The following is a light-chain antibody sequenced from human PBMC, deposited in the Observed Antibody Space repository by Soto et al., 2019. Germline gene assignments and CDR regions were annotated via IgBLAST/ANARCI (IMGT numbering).Light chain of an antibody. CDR3: CSYAGSYTYWV. Sequence: QSALTQPPSASGSPGQSVTISCTGTSSDVGGYNFVSWYQHHPGKAPKVMIYDVSQRPSGVPDRFSGSKSGNTASLTISGLQTEDEANYYCCSYAGSYTYWVFGGGTKVTVL. V-gene: IGLV2-11*01. J-gene: IGLJ3*02. CDR2: DVS. CDR1: SSDVGGYNF.